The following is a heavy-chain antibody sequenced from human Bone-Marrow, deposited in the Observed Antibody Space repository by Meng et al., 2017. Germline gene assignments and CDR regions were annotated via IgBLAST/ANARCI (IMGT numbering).Heavy chain of an antibody. CDR1: GFTFSSYN. CDR3: ARDADWVIFDH. Sequence: GGSLRLSCAASGFTFSSYNMHWVRQTPGEGLVWVSRINTDASITTYADSVKGRFTISRDDAKNTVYLQMNSLRAEDTAGYYCARDADWVIFDHWGQGALVTVSS. V-gene: IGHV3-74*03. D-gene: IGHD3-9*01. J-gene: IGHJ4*02. CDR2: INTDASIT.